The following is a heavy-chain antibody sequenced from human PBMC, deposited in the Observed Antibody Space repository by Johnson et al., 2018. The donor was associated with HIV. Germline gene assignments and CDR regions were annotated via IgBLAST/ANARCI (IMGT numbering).Heavy chain of an antibody. CDR1: GFTFSDYY. CDR2: ISSSGSPI. D-gene: IGHD6-13*01. J-gene: IGHJ3*02. Sequence: QVQVLESGGGLVKPGGSLRLSCAASGFTFSDYYMSWIRQAPGKGLEWVSYISSSGSPIYYADSVKGRFTISRDNAKNSLYLQIDSLRAEDTAVYYCARDGVYSSPWDAFDIWGQGTMVTVSS. V-gene: IGHV3-11*01. CDR3: ARDGVYSSPWDAFDI.